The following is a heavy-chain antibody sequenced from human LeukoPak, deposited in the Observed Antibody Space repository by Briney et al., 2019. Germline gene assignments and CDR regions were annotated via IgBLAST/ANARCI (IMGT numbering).Heavy chain of an antibody. CDR2: IKEDGNEK. J-gene: IGHJ4*02. CDR3: ARDRSRFYY. V-gene: IGHV3-7*01. D-gene: IGHD2-2*01. Sequence: GGSLRLSCAASGLTFSNYWMSWVRQAPGKGLEWVANIKEDGNEKYYVDSVKGRFIISRDNAKKSLYLQMNSLRAEDTAVYHCARDRSRFYYWGQGTPVTVSS. CDR1: GLTFSNYW.